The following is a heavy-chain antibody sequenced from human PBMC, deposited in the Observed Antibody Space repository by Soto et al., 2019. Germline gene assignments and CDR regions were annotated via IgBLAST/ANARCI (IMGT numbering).Heavy chain of an antibody. CDR1: GYSFTSYW. J-gene: IGHJ3*02. Sequence: VESQKISCKGSGYSFTSYWISWVRQMPGKGLEWMGRIDPSDSYTNYSPSFQGHVTISADKSIITAYLQRNSLKASDTAMYYCALDYYDSSGTNDAFAIWGRGTMVTASS. CDR3: ALDYYDSSGTNDAFAI. D-gene: IGHD3-22*01. V-gene: IGHV5-10-1*01. CDR2: IDPSDSYT.